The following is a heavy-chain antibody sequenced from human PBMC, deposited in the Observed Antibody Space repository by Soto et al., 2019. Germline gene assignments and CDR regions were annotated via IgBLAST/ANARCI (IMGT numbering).Heavy chain of an antibody. D-gene: IGHD1-26*01. CDR3: AKDDSARYRTFDY. V-gene: IGHV3-30*18. CDR2: TSYDESSK. CDR1: GFTFNSYG. J-gene: IGHJ4*01. Sequence: PGGSLRLSCAASGFTFNSYGMHWVRQAPGKGLEWVAVTSYDESSKYYADSVRGRFTISRDNSKNTLYLQMNSLRAEDTAVYFCAKDDSARYRTFDYWGHGTLVTVSS.